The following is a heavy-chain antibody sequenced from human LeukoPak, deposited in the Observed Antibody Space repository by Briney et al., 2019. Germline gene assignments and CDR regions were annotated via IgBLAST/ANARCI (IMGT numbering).Heavy chain of an antibody. CDR2: ISAYNGET. V-gene: IGHV1-18*01. CDR1: GYTFTNYG. Sequence: ASVKVSCKASGYTFTNYGITWVRQAPGQGLEWMGWISAYNGETKYAQKFQGRVTMTTYTSSSTAYMELRSLRSDDTAVYFCARVAERHLDYYFDYWGQGTQVTVSS. CDR3: ARVAERHLDYYFDY. J-gene: IGHJ4*02.